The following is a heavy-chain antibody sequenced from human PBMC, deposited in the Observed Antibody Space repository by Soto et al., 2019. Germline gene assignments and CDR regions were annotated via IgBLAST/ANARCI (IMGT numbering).Heavy chain of an antibody. CDR3: ATPARDFYGPFYQHSGLDV. V-gene: IGHV1-69*01. CDR2: IIPNFGAP. D-gene: IGHD3-16*01. J-gene: IGHJ6*02. CDR1: GGPFRGYG. Sequence: QVQLVQSGPEVKKTGSSMKVSCKASGGPFRGYGVNWVRQAPGQGLEWIGGIIPNFGAPNYAQKFQGRVSITADEVTSTVYMELKGLRSDDTAVYYCATPARDFYGPFYQHSGLDVWGQGTRITVSS.